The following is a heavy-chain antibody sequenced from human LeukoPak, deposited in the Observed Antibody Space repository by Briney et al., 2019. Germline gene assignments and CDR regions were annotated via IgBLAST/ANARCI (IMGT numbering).Heavy chain of an antibody. D-gene: IGHD3-3*01. J-gene: IGHJ4*02. CDR3: AKGASDDFWSGYYSDY. Sequence: GRSLRLSCAASGFTFSSYAMSWVRQAPGKGLEWVSAISGSGGSTYYADSVKGRFTISRDNSKNTLYLQMNSLRAEDTAVYYCAKGASDDFWSGYYSDYWGQGTLVTVSS. CDR1: GFTFSSYA. CDR2: ISGSGGST. V-gene: IGHV3-23*01.